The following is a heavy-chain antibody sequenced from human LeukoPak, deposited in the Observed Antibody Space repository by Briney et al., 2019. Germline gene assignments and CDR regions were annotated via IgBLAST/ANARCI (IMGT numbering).Heavy chain of an antibody. CDR3: AESPLISVATNY. V-gene: IGHV3-23*01. J-gene: IGHJ4*02. Sequence: GGSLRLSCAASGFTFSSYAMSWVRQAPGKGLEWVSAISGSGGSTYYADSVKGRFTISRDNSKNTLYLQMNSLIAEDTAVYYCAESPLISVATNYWGQGTLVTVSS. D-gene: IGHD5-12*01. CDR1: GFTFSSYA. CDR2: ISGSGGST.